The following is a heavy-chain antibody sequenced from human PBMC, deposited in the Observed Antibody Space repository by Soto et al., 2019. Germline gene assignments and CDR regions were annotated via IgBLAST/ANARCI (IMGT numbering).Heavy chain of an antibody. CDR1: GGSFSGYY. CDR3: ARDLRGQWLVRGFFQH. CDR2: INDSGST. D-gene: IGHD6-19*01. Sequence: QVQLQQWGAGLLKPSETLSLTCAVYGGSFSGYYWNWIRQPPGKGLEWIGEINDSGSTKYNPSLKIRVTISVDTAKNQFSLKLRSLTAADTAVYYCARDLRGQWLVRGFFQHWGQGTLVTVSS. J-gene: IGHJ1*01. V-gene: IGHV4-34*01.